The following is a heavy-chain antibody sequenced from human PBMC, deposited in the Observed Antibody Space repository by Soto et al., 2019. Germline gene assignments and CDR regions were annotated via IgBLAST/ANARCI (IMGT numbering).Heavy chain of an antibody. CDR3: ALRSMAVVPEY. J-gene: IGHJ4*02. V-gene: IGHV4-59*01. D-gene: IGHD3-22*01. Sequence: QVQLQESGPGLVKPSETLSLTCAVSGDSIRCYYGMWIRQPPGKGLESSGYLYYGRSANYNPSLKSRVTLAVDTSTNQCSPTLSSTTAANTAVYYCALRSMAVVPEYWGQGTLVTVS. CDR1: GDSIRCYY. CDR2: LYYGRSA.